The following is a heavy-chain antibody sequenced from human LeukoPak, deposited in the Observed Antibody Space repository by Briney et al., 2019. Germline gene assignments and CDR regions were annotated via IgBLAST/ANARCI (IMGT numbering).Heavy chain of an antibody. CDR3: ARESTGGSLEIDY. CDR2: ISAYNGDT. CDR1: GYTFNTYG. Sequence: ASVKVSRKASGYTFNTYGIIWVRQAPGQGLEWMGWISAYNGDTTYAQKLQGRVTLTTDASTSTAYMELRSLRSDDTAVYYCARESTGGSLEIDYWGQGTLVTVSS. J-gene: IGHJ4*02. V-gene: IGHV1-18*01. D-gene: IGHD2-8*02.